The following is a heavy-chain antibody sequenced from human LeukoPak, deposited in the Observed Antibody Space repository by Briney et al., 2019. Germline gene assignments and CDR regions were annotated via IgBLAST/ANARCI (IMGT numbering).Heavy chain of an antibody. V-gene: IGHV1-69*13. D-gene: IGHD3-22*01. CDR1: GGTFSSYA. CDR2: IIRIFGTA. Sequence: GASVKVSCKASGGTFSSYAISWVRQAPGQGLEWMGGIIRIFGTANYAQKFQGRVTITADESTSTAYMELSSLRSEDTAVYYCARDRSLTYYYDSSGPYDAFDIWGQGTMVTVSS. CDR3: ARDRSLTYYYDSSGPYDAFDI. J-gene: IGHJ3*02.